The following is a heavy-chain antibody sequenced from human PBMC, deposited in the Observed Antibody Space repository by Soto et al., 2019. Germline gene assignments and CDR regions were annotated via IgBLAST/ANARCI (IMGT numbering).Heavy chain of an antibody. Sequence: GESLKISCKGSGYIFTSNWIAWVRQMPGKGLEWMGIIYPGDSDTRYSPSFQGQVTISADKSISTAYVQWSSLQASDTAMYYCARSSYDSSGYYYLDYWRQGTLVTVSS. CDR1: GYIFTSNW. D-gene: IGHD3-22*01. V-gene: IGHV5-51*01. J-gene: IGHJ4*02. CDR2: IYPGDSDT. CDR3: ARSSYDSSGYYYLDY.